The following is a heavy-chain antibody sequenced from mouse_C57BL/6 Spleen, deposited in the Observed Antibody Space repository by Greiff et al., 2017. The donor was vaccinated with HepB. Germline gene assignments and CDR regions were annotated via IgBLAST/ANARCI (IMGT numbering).Heavy chain of an antibody. J-gene: IGHJ2*01. V-gene: IGHV1-64*01. CDR2: IHPDSGST. CDR1: GYTFTSYW. D-gene: IGHD2-2*01. Sequence: QVQLQQPGAELVKPGASVKLSCKASGYTFTSYWMHWVKQRPGQGLEWIGMIHPDSGSTNYNEKFKSKATLTVDKSSSTAYMQLSSLTSEDSAVYYCARSFGYDFDYWGQGTTLTVSS. CDR3: ARSFGYDFDY.